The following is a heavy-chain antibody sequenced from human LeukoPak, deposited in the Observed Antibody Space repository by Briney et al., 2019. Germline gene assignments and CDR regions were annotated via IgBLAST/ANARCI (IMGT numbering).Heavy chain of an antibody. D-gene: IGHD3-16*01. CDR1: GFTFSSYA. V-gene: IGHV3-21*01. CDR3: ASIQTGGVTPFDY. J-gene: IGHJ4*02. CDR2: ISSSSSYI. Sequence: GGSLRLSCAASGFTFSSYAMSWVRQAPGKGLEWVSSISSSSSYIYYADSVKGRFTISRDNAKNSLYLQMNSLRAEDTAVYYCASIQTGGVTPFDYWGQGTLVTVSS.